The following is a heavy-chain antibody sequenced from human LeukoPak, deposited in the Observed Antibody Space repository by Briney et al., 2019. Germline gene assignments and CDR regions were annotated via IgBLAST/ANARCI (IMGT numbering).Heavy chain of an antibody. Sequence: GGSLRLSCAASGFTFSSYAMSWVRQAPGKGLEWVSAISGSGGSTYYADSVKGRFTISRDNSKNTLYLQMNSLRAEDTAVYYCAEGAQEDIVVVVAANHAFDIWGQGTMVTVSS. J-gene: IGHJ3*02. D-gene: IGHD2-15*01. CDR3: AEGAQEDIVVVVAANHAFDI. CDR1: GFTFSSYA. V-gene: IGHV3-23*01. CDR2: ISGSGGST.